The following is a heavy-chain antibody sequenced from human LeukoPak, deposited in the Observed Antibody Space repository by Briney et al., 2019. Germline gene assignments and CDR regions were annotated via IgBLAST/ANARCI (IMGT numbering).Heavy chain of an antibody. CDR1: GFMIRAYG. J-gene: IGHJ3*02. Sequence: AGGSLRLSCAASGFMIRAYGVTWVRRAPGQGLQWVSSSSGSGGKTYFADSVKGRFTISRDNDDKTLYLHMNSLRVEDTAVYYCAKSQGISAIGILPLCAFEIWGRGTVVTVAS. D-gene: IGHD3-3*02. CDR3: AKSQGISAIGILPLCAFEI. CDR2: SSGSGGKT. V-gene: IGHV3-23*01.